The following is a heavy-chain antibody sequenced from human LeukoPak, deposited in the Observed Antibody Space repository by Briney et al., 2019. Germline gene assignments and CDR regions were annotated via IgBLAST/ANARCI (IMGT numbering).Heavy chain of an antibody. CDR1: GFAFSSYT. J-gene: IGHJ4*02. V-gene: IGHV3-30-3*01. Sequence: GGSLRLSCAASGFAFSSYTLHWVRQAPGKGLEWVAVISYDVSNIYYADSVKGRFTISRDNSKNTLFLQMNSLRAEDTAVYYCARDLNYYYDSSGYYYVFDYWGQGTLVTVSS. CDR3: ARDLNYYYDSSGYYYVFDY. CDR2: ISYDVSNI. D-gene: IGHD3-22*01.